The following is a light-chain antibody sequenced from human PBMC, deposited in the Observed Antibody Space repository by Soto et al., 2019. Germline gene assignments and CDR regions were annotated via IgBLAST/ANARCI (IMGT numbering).Light chain of an antibody. CDR2: DVH. CDR3: NSYAGRNNFL. J-gene: IGLJ1*01. V-gene: IGLV2-8*01. Sequence: QSALTQPPSASGSPGQSITISCTGSRDDVGGYNYVSWYQQHPGKAPKLIIYDVHKRPSGVPDRFSGSKSDNTASLTVSGLQTEDEADYYCNSYAGRNNFLFGTGTKVIVL. CDR1: RDDVGGYNY.